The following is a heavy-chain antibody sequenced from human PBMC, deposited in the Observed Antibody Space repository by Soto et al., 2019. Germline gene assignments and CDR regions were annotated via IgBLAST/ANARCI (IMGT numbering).Heavy chain of an antibody. J-gene: IGHJ4*02. CDR1: GGSISSYY. Sequence: QVQLQESGPGLVKPSETLSLTCTVSGGSISSYYWSWIRQPPGKGLEWIGYIYYSGSTNYNPSLKSRVTISVDTSKNQFSLKLSSVTAADTAVYYCARDTAAGIGALDYWGQGTLVTVSS. CDR2: IYYSGST. CDR3: ARDTAAGIGALDY. V-gene: IGHV4-59*01. D-gene: IGHD6-13*01.